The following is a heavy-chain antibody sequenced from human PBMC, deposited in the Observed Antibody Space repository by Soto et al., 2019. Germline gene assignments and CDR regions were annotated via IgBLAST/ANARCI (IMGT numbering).Heavy chain of an antibody. CDR2: ISDDGSKK. Sequence: QVQLVESGGGVVQPGRSLRLSCAGSGFPFTSYTMHWVRQAPGKGLEWVAIISDDGSKKYYADSVKGRFTISRDNSKNMVFLQMNSLRVEDTAVYYCVKSGPTNYFDFWGQGTLVTVSS. J-gene: IGHJ4*02. CDR1: GFPFTSYT. D-gene: IGHD1-26*01. V-gene: IGHV3-30-3*02. CDR3: VKSGPTNYFDF.